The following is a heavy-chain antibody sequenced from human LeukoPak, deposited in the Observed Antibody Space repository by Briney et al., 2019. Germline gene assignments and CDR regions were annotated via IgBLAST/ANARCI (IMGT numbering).Heavy chain of an antibody. Sequence: GGSLRLSCAASGFTFSGSAIHWVRQASGKGLEWVGRIRSKANYVESVKGRFTISRDDSKSIAYLQMNSLRVEDTAVYYCARCGRITTLGVAGRTGFDPWGQGTLVTVSS. CDR1: GFTFSGSA. CDR2: IRSKAN. D-gene: IGHD3-3*01. V-gene: IGHV3-73*01. CDR3: ARCGRITTLGVAGRTGFDP. J-gene: IGHJ5*02.